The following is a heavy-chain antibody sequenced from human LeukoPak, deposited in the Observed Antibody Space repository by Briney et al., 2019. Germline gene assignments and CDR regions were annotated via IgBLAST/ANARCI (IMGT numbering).Heavy chain of an antibody. Sequence: PGGSLRLSCAASGFSFSSYWIHWVRQAPGKGLVWVSRINSDGRSTSYADSVKGRFTISRDNAKNSLYLQMNNVRAEDTAVYYCARDSLGGSCNVSWGQGTLVTVSS. J-gene: IGHJ5*02. CDR2: INSDGRST. V-gene: IGHV3-74*01. CDR1: GFSFSSYW. CDR3: ARDSLGGSCNVS. D-gene: IGHD2/OR15-2a*01.